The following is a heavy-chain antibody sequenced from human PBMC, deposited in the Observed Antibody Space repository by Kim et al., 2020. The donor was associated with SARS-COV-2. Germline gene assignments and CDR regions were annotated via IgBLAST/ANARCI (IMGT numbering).Heavy chain of an antibody. CDR3: ARGACTGGVCYRYYFDY. Sequence: SETLSLTCAVYGGSFSGYYWSWIRQPPGKGLEWIGEINHSGSTNYNPSLKSRVTISVDTSKNQFSLKLSSVTAADTAVYYCARGACTGGVCYRYYFDYWGQGTLVTVSS. D-gene: IGHD2-8*02. CDR1: GGSFSGYY. J-gene: IGHJ4*02. V-gene: IGHV4-34*01. CDR2: INHSGST.